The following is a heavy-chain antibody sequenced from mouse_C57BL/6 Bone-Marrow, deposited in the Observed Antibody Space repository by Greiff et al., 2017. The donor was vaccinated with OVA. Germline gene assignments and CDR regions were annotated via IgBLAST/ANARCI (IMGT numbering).Heavy chain of an antibody. Sequence: VQLQQSGPELVKPGASVKIPCKASGYTFTDYNMDWVKQSHGKSLEWIGDIDPNNGGTIYNQKFKGKATLTVEKSSSTAYMELRSLTSEDTAVYYCAREGIYYGNLWYFDVWGTGTTVTVSS. CDR1: GYTFTDYN. D-gene: IGHD2-1*01. CDR3: AREGIYYGNLWYFDV. J-gene: IGHJ1*03. V-gene: IGHV1-18*01. CDR2: IDPNNGGT.